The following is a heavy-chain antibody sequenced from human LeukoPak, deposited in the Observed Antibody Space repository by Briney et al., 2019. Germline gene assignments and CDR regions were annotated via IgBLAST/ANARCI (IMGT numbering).Heavy chain of an antibody. D-gene: IGHD3-10*01. CDR1: GGSVSSGSYY. CDR3: ARGGSGYYGSGSYYKS. J-gene: IGHJ5*02. CDR2: LYYSGST. Sequence: SETLSLTCTVSGGSVSSGSYYWSWIRQPPGKGLEWIGYLYYSGSTNYNPSLKSRVTISVDTSKNQFSLRLSSLTAADTAVYYCARGGSGYYGSGSYYKSWGQGTLVTVSS. V-gene: IGHV4-61*01.